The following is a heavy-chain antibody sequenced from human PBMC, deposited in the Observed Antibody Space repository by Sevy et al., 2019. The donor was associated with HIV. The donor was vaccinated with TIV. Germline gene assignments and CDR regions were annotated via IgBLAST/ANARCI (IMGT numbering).Heavy chain of an antibody. CDR3: ARMVSGGLRWELIKENAFDI. V-gene: IGHV3-30-3*01. CDR2: ISHGRSYE. J-gene: IGHJ3*02. CDR1: GFAFRDSA. Sequence: GGSLRLSCEASGFAFRDSAIHWVRQSPGKGLEWVALISHGRSYEYYVDSVKGRFTVFSDRSKNILYLQMDSLRAEDTAVYYCARMVSGGLRWELIKENAFDIWGQGTAVTVSS. D-gene: IGHD4-17*01.